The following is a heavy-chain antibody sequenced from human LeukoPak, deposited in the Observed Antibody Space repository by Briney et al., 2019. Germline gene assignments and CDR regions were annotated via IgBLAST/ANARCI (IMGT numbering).Heavy chain of an antibody. J-gene: IGHJ4*02. CDR3: ARQRYRYGSVDY. Sequence: HGESLKISCKGSGESFSSFWIGWVRQMPGKGLEWMGIIYPSDSETRYSPAFQGQVTISVDKSISTAYLHWNSLKASDTAMYYCARQRYRYGSVDYWGQVTLVTVSS. CDR2: IYPSDSET. D-gene: IGHD5-18*01. CDR1: GESFSSFW. V-gene: IGHV5-51*01.